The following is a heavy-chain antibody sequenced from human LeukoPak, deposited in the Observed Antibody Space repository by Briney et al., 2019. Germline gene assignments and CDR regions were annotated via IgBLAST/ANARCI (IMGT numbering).Heavy chain of an antibody. J-gene: IGHJ5*02. CDR1: GGSISSGGYS. D-gene: IGHD6-19*01. V-gene: IGHV4-30-2*01. CDR2: IYHSGST. CDR3: ARERNSGWYPPWFDP. Sequence: SETLSLTCAVSGGSISSGGYSWSWIRQPPGKGLEWIGYIYHSGSTYYNPSLKSRVTISVDRSKNQFSLKLSSVTAADTAVYYCARERNSGWYPPWFDPWGQGTLVTVSS.